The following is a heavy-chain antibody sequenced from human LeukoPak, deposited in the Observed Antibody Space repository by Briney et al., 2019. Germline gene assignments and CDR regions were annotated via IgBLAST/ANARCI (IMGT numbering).Heavy chain of an antibody. CDR3: ARVGEYSSSFDY. D-gene: IGHD6-6*01. CDR2: IKQDGSEK. CDR1: GFSFRSYW. J-gene: IGHJ4*02. V-gene: IGHV3-7*01. Sequence: PGGSLRLSCAASGFSFRSYWMSWVRQAPGKGLEWVANIKQDGSEKYYVDSVKGRFTISRDNAKNSLYLQMNSLRAEDTVVYYCARVGEYSSSFDYWGQGTLVTVSS.